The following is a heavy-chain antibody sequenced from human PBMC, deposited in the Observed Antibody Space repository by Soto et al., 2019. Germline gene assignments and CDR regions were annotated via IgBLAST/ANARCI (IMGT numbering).Heavy chain of an antibody. CDR1: GFSLTTTSMG. D-gene: IGHD4-17*01. V-gene: IGHV2-5*02. CDR2: IYWDDDQ. Sequence: QITLKESGPPLVRPAPTLTLTCAFSGFSLTTTSMGVAWIRQPPGKALEWLALIYWDDDQRYSPSLKDRLTISKDTSRSRVVLTISNMNPEDTGTYFCAHAGDYDLLSFDHWGPGTLVTVSS. J-gene: IGHJ4*02. CDR3: AHAGDYDLLSFDH.